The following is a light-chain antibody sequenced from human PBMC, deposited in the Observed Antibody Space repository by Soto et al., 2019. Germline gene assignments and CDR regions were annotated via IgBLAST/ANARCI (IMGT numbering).Light chain of an antibody. V-gene: IGLV2-14*03. CDR3: SSYTTSNTRQIV. CDR1: SRDVGGYNY. CDR2: DVS. Sequence: QSVLTQPASVSGSPGQSITISCTGNSRDVGGYNYVSWYQHHPGKAPKLIIYDVSNRPSGVSNPFSGSKSGNTASLTISGLQPEDEADYYCSSYTTSNTRQIVFGTGTKVTVL. J-gene: IGLJ1*01.